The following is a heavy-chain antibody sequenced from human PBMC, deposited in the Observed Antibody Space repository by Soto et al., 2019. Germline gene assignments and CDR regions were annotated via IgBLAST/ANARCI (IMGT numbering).Heavy chain of an antibody. CDR2: INHSGST. J-gene: IGHJ5*02. V-gene: IGHV4-34*01. Sequence: PSETLSLTCAVYGGSFSGYYWSWIRQPPGKGLEWIGEINHSGSTNYNPSLKSRVTISVDTSKNQFSLKLSSVTAADTAVYYCARSAFRITIFGVVTPPTQNWFDPWGQGTLVTVSS. D-gene: IGHD3-3*01. CDR1: GGSFSGYY. CDR3: ARSAFRITIFGVVTPPTQNWFDP.